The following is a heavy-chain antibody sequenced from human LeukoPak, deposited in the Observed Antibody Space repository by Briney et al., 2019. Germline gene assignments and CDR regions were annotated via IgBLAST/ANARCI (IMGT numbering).Heavy chain of an antibody. CDR1: GFTFSSYA. CDR3: ARETSDAFDI. CDR2: VSGSGGST. J-gene: IGHJ3*02. D-gene: IGHD1-26*01. Sequence: GVSLRLSCAASGFTFSSYAMTWVRQAPGKGLEWVSGVSGSGGSTYYADSVKGRFTISRDNSKNTLYLQMNSLRAEDTAVYYCARETSDAFDIWGQGTMVTVSS. V-gene: IGHV3-23*01.